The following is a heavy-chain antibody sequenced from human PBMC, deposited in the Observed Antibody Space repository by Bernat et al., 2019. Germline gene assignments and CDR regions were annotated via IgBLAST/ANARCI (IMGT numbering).Heavy chain of an antibody. V-gene: IGHV4-39*01. J-gene: IGHJ4*02. D-gene: IGHD2-15*01. CDR1: GGSISSSSYY. CDR3: ARQVYCSGGSCLDY. Sequence: QLQLQESGPGLVKPSETLSLTCTVSGGSISSSSYYWGWIRQPPGKGLEWIGSIYYSGSIYYNPSLKSRVTIYVDTSKNQFSLKLSSVTAADTAVYYCARQVYCSGGSCLDYWGQGTLVTVSS. CDR2: IYYSGSI.